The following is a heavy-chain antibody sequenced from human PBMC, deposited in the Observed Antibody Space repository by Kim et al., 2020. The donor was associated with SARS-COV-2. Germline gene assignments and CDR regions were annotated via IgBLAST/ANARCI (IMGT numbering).Heavy chain of an antibody. D-gene: IGHD3-9*01. CDR2: IRSKANSYAT. J-gene: IGHJ6*02. V-gene: IGHV3-73*01. CDR3: TRHGEDDILTGYPLLLLLRYGDGMDV. Sequence: GGSLRLSCAASGFTFSGSAMHLVRQASGKGLEWVGRIRSKANSYATAYAASVKGRFTISRDDSKNTAYLQMNSLKTEDTAVYYCTRHGEDDILTGYPLLLLLRYGDGMDVWGQGTTVTVSS. CDR1: GFTFSGSA.